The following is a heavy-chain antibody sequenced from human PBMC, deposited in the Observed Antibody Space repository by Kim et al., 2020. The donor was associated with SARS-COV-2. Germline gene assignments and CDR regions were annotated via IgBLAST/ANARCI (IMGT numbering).Heavy chain of an antibody. CDR3: ARDLDRGVLRYFALNDP. J-gene: IGHJ5*02. CDR2: ISSSSSTI. V-gene: IGHV3-48*02. CDR1: GFTFSSYS. D-gene: IGHD3-9*01. Sequence: GGSLRLSCAASGFTFSSYSMNWVRQAPGKGLEWVSYISSSSSTIYYADSVKGRFTISRDNAKNSLYLQMNSLRDEDTAVYYCARDLDRGVLRYFALNDPWGQGTLVTVSS.